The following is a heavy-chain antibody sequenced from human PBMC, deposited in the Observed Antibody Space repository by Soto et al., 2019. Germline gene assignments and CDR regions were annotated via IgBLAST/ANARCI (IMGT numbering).Heavy chain of an antibody. Sequence: GASVKVSCKDSGYTFTSHAISWVRQAPRQGLEWMGWISAYNGNTNYAQKLQGRVTMTTDTSTSTAYMELRSLRSDDTAVYYCARVEGVTIFGVVYYYYYMDVWGKGTTVTVSS. CDR3: ARVEGVTIFGVVYYYYYMDV. V-gene: IGHV1-18*01. J-gene: IGHJ6*03. CDR1: GYTFTSHA. D-gene: IGHD3-3*01. CDR2: ISAYNGNT.